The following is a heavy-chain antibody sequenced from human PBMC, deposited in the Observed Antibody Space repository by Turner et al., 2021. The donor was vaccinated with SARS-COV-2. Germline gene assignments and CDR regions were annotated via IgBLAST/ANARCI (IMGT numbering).Heavy chain of an antibody. CDR3: ARDRVYYDSSGPHAFDI. V-gene: IGHV4-31*03. J-gene: IGHJ3*02. Sequence: QLQLQESGPGLVKPSQPLSLTCTVSGGSISSGGYYWTWTRQHPGKGLEWIGYIYYSGSSYYNPSLKSRLTISVDTSKNQFSLRLSSVTAADTAVYYCARDRVYYDSSGPHAFDIWGQGTMVTVSS. CDR2: IYYSGSS. D-gene: IGHD3-22*01. CDR1: GGSISSGGYY.